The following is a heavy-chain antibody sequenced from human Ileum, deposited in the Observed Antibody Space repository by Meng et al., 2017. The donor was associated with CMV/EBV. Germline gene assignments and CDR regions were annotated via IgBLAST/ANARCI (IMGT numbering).Heavy chain of an antibody. V-gene: IGHV4-39*07. CDR3: AKDLPRGPSDY. CDR2: VHNNGGT. D-gene: IGHD3-10*01. CDR1: RASFNNDKDD. J-gene: IGHJ4*02. Sequence: RLQDSGTHLVKPSEALTLFFTASRASFNNDKDDWAWVRQAPGKGLEWIGSVHNNGGTYHNPSLRSRVTISVDTSKHQFSLRMNSVTAADTAIYYCAKDLPRGPSDYWSQGTLVTVSS.